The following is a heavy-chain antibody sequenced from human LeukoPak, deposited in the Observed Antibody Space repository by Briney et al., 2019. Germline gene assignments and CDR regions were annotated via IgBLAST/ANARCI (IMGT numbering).Heavy chain of an antibody. CDR2: DGIIT. CDR3: ARDRGIVGSGFYYNDY. D-gene: IGHD3-22*01. Sequence: DGIITSYADSVKGRFTISRDNAKNTLYLQMNSLRAEDTAVYYCARDRGIVGSGFYYNDYWGQGTLVTVSS. J-gene: IGHJ4*02. V-gene: IGHV3-74*01.